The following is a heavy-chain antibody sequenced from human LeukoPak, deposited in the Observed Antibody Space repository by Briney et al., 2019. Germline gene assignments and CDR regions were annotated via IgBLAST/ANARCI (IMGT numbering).Heavy chain of an antibody. CDR3: ARSGPTDY. J-gene: IGHJ4*02. D-gene: IGHD2-15*01. V-gene: IGHV1-8*01. CDR2: MTPNSRNT. Sequence: LVCIILMTPNSRNTGYPQKFPARVTMTSNTSISTSYMELSSLRSEDTAVYYCARSGPTDYWGQGTLVTVSS.